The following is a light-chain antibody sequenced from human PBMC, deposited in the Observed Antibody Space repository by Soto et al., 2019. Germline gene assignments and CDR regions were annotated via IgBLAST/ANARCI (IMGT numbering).Light chain of an antibody. CDR1: QSVSSN. V-gene: IGKV3-15*01. CDR3: QQYNNWPLT. J-gene: IGKJ1*01. CDR2: GAS. Sequence: EIMMTQSPATLSVSPGERATLSCRASQSVSSNLAWYQQKPGQAPRTLIYGASTRATGIPARFSGSGSGTEFTLSISSLQSEDFAVYVCQQYNNWPLTFGQGTKVEIK.